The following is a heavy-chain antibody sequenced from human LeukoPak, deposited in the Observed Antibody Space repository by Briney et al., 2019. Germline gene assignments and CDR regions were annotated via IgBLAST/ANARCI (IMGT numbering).Heavy chain of an antibody. CDR3: AGMNTAYNYMDV. V-gene: IGHV4-34*01. J-gene: IGHJ6*03. Sequence: SETLSLTCAVYGGSFSGYYWSWIRQPPGKGLEWIGEINHSGSTNYNPSLKSRVTISVDTSKNQFSLKLSSVTAADTAVYYCAGMNTAYNYMDVWGKGTTVTVSS. D-gene: IGHD5-18*01. CDR2: INHSGST. CDR1: GGSFSGYY.